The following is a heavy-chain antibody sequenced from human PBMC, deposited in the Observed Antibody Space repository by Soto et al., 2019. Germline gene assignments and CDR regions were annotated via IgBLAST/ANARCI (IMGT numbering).Heavy chain of an antibody. CDR2: ISAYNGNT. CDR3: ARDMRYGYYFDY. CDR1: GYTFTSYG. J-gene: IGHJ4*02. D-gene: IGHD5-18*01. V-gene: IGHV1-18*01. Sequence: ASVKVSCKASGYTFTSYGISWVRQAPGQGLEWMGWISAYNGNTNYAQKLQGRVTMTTDTSTSTAYVELRSLRSDDTAVYYCARDMRYGYYFDYWGQGTLVTVSS.